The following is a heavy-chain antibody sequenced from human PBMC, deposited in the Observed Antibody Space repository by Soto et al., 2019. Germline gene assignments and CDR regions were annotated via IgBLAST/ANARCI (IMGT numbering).Heavy chain of an antibody. CDR2: IFYFGST. J-gene: IGHJ4*02. Sequence: QVQLQESGPGLVKPSETLSLTCTVSGGSISSYYWSWIRQTPGKGLEWIGYIFYFGSTNYNPSLTSRVTLSIDTSKNQLSLKLSSVTAADTAVYYCARHSPDFDWLSQFDYWGQGTLVTVSS. V-gene: IGHV4-59*08. D-gene: IGHD3-9*01. CDR3: ARHSPDFDWLSQFDY. CDR1: GGSISSYY.